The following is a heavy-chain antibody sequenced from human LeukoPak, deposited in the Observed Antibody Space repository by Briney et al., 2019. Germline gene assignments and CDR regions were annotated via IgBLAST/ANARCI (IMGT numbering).Heavy chain of an antibody. J-gene: IGHJ4*02. Sequence: PGRSLRLSCAASGFTFSSYSMNWVRQAPGKGLEWVSYISSSSSTIYYADSVKGRFTISRDDSKNTLYLQMGSLRAEDTAVYYCAKDRHGGSYYGYFDYWGQGTLVTVSS. CDR2: ISSSSSTI. CDR1: GFTFSSYS. V-gene: IGHV3-48*01. D-gene: IGHD1-26*01. CDR3: AKDRHGGSYYGYFDY.